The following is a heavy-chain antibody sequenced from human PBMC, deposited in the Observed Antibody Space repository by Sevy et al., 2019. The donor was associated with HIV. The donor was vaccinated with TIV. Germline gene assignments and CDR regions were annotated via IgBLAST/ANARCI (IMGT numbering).Heavy chain of an antibody. CDR2: INPNSAAT. J-gene: IGHJ4*02. V-gene: IGHV1-2*02. Sequence: ASVKVSCKASGYSFGGYYIHWVRQAPGRGLEWMASINPNSAATKYAQKFQGRVTTTRDTSIQTAYMDLSSLRSDDTAIYYCARDRAYSIGGETGLGYWGQGTLVTVSS. CDR3: ARDRAYSIGGETGLGY. CDR1: GYSFGGYY. D-gene: IGHD1-26*01.